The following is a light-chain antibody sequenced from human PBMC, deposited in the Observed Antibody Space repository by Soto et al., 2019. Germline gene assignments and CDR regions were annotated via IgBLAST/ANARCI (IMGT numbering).Light chain of an antibody. J-gene: IGKJ4*01. Sequence: DIVMTQSPDSLALSLGERATINCKSSQSVLFSTNNKNYLTWYQQRPGQAPKLLISWASTRESEVPDRFFGGGSGTEFTLTISSLQAEDVAVYYCQQYYSGPPTVGGGTKVEIK. CDR3: QQYYSGPPT. V-gene: IGKV4-1*01. CDR2: WAS. CDR1: QSVLFSTNNKNY.